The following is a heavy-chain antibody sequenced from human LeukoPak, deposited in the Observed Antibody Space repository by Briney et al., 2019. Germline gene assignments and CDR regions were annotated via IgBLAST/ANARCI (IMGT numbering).Heavy chain of an antibody. V-gene: IGHV4-34*01. CDR1: GGSFSGYY. J-gene: IGHJ2*01. Sequence: SETLSLTCAVYGGSFSGYYWSWIRQPPGKGLEWIGEINHSGSTNYNPSLKSRVTISVDTSKNQFSLKLSSVTAADTAVYYCARHGYGDVPSDWYFDLWGRGTLVTVSS. CDR2: INHSGST. CDR3: ARHGYGDVPSDWYFDL. D-gene: IGHD4-17*01.